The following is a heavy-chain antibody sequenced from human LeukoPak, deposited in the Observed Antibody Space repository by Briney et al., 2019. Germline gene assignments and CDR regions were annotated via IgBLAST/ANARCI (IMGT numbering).Heavy chain of an antibody. V-gene: IGHV4-61*08. J-gene: IGHJ5*02. D-gene: IGHD6-13*01. CDR2: IYYSGST. CDR3: ARATHTFYSSSINWFDP. CDR1: GGSISSGGYY. Sequence: SQTLSLTCTVSGGSISSGGYYWSWIRQHPGKGLEWIGYIYYSGSTNYNPSLKSRVTISVDTSKNQFSLKLSSVTAADTAVYYCARATHTFYSSSINWFDPWGQGTLVTVSS.